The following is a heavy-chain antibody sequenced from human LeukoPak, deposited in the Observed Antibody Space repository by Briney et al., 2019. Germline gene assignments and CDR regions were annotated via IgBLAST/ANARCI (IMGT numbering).Heavy chain of an antibody. CDR2: INPNSGGT. J-gene: IGHJ4*02. CDR3: ARERKYNWNYVDY. Sequence: ASVKVSCKASGYTFTGYYMHWVRQAPGQGLEWMGWINPNSGGTNYARKFQGRVTMTRDTSISTAYMELSRLRSDDTAVYYCARERKYNWNYVDYWGQGTLVTVSS. D-gene: IGHD1-20*01. V-gene: IGHV1-2*02. CDR1: GYTFTGYY.